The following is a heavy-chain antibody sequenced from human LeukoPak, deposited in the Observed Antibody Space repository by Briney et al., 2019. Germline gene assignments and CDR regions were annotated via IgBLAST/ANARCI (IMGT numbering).Heavy chain of an antibody. J-gene: IGHJ4*02. CDR2: IYYSGST. CDR3: ARWYNWNPFGD. D-gene: IGHD1-20*01. Sequence: PSQTLSLTCTVSGVSISSGGYYWSWIRQHPGKGLEWIGYIYYSGSTYYNPSLKSRVTISVDRSKNQFSLKLSSVTAADTAVYYCARWYNWNPFGDWGQGTLVTVSS. V-gene: IGHV4-31*03. CDR1: GVSISSGGYY.